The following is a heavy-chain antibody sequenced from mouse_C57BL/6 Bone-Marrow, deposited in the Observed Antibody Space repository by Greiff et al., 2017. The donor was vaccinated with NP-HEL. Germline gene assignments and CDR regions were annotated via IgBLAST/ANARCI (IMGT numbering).Heavy chain of an antibody. CDR3: ARRDWDGAY. CDR2: IWSGGST. J-gene: IGHJ3*01. CDR1: GFSLTSYG. D-gene: IGHD4-1*01. Sequence: QVHVKQSGPGLVQPSQSLSITCTVSGFSLTSYGVHWVRQSPGKGLEWLGVIWSGGSTDYNAAFISRLSISKDNSKSQVFFKMNSLQADDTAIYYCARRDWDGAYWGQGTLVTVSA. V-gene: IGHV2-2*01.